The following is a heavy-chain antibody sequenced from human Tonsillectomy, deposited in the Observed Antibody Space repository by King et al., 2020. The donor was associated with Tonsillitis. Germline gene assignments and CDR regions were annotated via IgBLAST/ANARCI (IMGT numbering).Heavy chain of an antibody. J-gene: IGHJ5*02. CDR3: ARVGVGGSGSYYNPPRWFDP. Sequence: QLVQSGAEVKKPGASVKVSCKASGYTFTSYGISWVRQAPGQGLEWMGWISAYNGNTNYAQKLQGRVTMTTDTSTSTAYMELRSLRSDDTAVYYCARVGVGGSGSYYNPPRWFDPWGQGTLVTVSS. CDR1: GYTFTSYG. D-gene: IGHD3-10*01. V-gene: IGHV1-18*01. CDR2: ISAYNGNT.